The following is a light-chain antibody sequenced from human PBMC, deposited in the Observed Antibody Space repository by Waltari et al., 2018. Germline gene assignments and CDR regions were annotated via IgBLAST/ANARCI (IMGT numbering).Light chain of an antibody. V-gene: IGLV1-44*01. CDR3: ATWDDSPTGRWV. J-gene: IGLJ3*02. Sequence: QSVLTQPPSASGTPGQRVTISCSGSQSNVGDNVVNWYHRVPGTAPKLVIYRNDQRPSGVPDRFTASKSGTSASLAISGLQSEDEGDYYCATWDDSPTGRWVFGGGTRVTVL. CDR1: QSNVGDNV. CDR2: RND.